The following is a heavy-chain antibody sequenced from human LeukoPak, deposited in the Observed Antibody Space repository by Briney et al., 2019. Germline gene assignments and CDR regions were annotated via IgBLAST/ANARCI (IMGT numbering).Heavy chain of an antibody. CDR1: GGSFSGYH. V-gene: IGHV4-34*01. Sequence: SETLSLTCAVYGGSFSGYHWSWIRQPPGKGLEWIGEINHSGSTNYNPSLKSRVTISVDTSKNQFSLKLSSVTAADAAVYYCARTRVRISGSSLDYWGQGTLVTVSS. CDR2: INHSGST. CDR3: ARTRVRISGSSLDY. D-gene: IGHD6-6*01. J-gene: IGHJ4*02.